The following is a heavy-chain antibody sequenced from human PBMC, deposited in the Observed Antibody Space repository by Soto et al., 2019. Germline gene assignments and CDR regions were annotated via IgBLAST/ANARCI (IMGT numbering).Heavy chain of an antibody. D-gene: IGHD5-18*01. CDR3: ARTPRRLQLWLHWFDP. CDR2: INPNSGGT. V-gene: IGHV1-2*02. CDR1: GYTFTGYY. Sequence: QVQLVQSGAEVKKPGASVKVSCKASGYTFTGYYMHWVRQAPGQGLEWMGWINPNSGGTNYAQKFQGRVTMTRDTSISTAYMELSRLRSDDTAVYYCARTPRRLQLWLHWFDPWGQGTLVTVAS. J-gene: IGHJ5*02.